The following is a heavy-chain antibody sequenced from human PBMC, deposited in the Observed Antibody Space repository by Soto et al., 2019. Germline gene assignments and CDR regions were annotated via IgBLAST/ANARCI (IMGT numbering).Heavy chain of an antibody. CDR3: ARAGDYDFWSGYYNNWFDP. CDR2: IYYSGST. V-gene: IGHV4-31*03. D-gene: IGHD3-3*01. J-gene: IGHJ5*02. CDR1: GGSISSGGYY. Sequence: QVQLQESGPGLVKPSQTLSLTCTVSGGSISSGGYYWSWIRQHPGKGLEWIGYIYYSGSTYYNPSLKSRVTISVDTSKNQFSLKLSSVTAADTAVYYCARAGDYDFWSGYYNNWFDPWGQGTLVTVSS.